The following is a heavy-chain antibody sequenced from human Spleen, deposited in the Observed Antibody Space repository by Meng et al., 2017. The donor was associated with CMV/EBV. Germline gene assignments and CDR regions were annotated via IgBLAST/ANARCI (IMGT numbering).Heavy chain of an antibody. CDR3: AKAHSSSWPDYYYYYGMDV. CDR2: ISGSGGST. J-gene: IGHJ6*02. CDR1: GFVFSSHS. V-gene: IGHV3-43*02. D-gene: IGHD6-13*01. Sequence: GGSLRLSCAASGFVFSSHSMAWVRQAPGKGLEWVSTISGSGGSTYYADSVKGRFTISRDNSKNSLYLQMNSLRTEDTALYYCAKAHSSSWPDYYYYYGMDVWGQGTTVTVSS.